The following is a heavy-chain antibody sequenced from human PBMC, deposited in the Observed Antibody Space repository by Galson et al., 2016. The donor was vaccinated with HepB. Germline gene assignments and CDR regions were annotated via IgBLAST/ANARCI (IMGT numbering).Heavy chain of an antibody. Sequence: SLRLSCAASGFTFSGHSMHWVRQAPGKGLEWVAIISYDGSNIHYAESLKGRFTISRDNSRNTLYLQMNSLRTEDTAVYYCARGFYQMTSYYYYYGLDVWGQGTPVTVSS. CDR3: ARGFYQMTSYYYYYGLDV. CDR2: ISYDGSNI. CDR1: GFTFSGHS. J-gene: IGHJ6*02. V-gene: IGHV3-30*04. D-gene: IGHD2-2*01.